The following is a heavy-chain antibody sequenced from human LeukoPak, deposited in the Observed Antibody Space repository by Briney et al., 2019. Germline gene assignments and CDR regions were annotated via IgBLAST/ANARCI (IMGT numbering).Heavy chain of an antibody. J-gene: IGHJ4*02. CDR1: GFTFSSYA. Sequence: GGSLRLSCAASGFTFSSYAMSWVRQAPGKGLEWVANIKQDGSEKYYVDSMRGRFTISRDNAKNSLYLQMNSLRAEDTAIYYCATSTEFDYWGQGTLVTVSS. D-gene: IGHD2-2*01. CDR2: IKQDGSEK. CDR3: ATSTEFDY. V-gene: IGHV3-7*01.